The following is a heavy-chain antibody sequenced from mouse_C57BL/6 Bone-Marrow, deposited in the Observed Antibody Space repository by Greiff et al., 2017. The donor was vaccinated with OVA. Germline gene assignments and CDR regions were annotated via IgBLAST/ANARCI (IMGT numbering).Heavy chain of an antibody. Sequence: QVQLQQSGAELARPGASVKLSCKASGYTFTSYGMSWVKQRTGQGLEWIGEIYPRSGNTYYNEKFKGKATLTADKSSSTAYMELRSLTSEDSAVYSCAGPVCYGSIYDCDGMDYGGQGNSVTVSS. J-gene: IGHJ4*01. CDR2: IYPRSGNT. D-gene: IGHD1-1*01. V-gene: IGHV1-81*01. CDR3: AGPVCYGSIYDCDGMDY. CDR1: GYTFTSYG.